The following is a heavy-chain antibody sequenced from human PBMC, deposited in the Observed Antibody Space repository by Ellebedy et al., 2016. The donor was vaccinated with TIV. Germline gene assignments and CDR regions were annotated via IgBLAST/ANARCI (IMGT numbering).Heavy chain of an antibody. V-gene: IGHV5-10-1*01. D-gene: IGHD3-22*01. Sequence: GESLKISCKATGYIFTNYWIGWVRQMPGKGLEWMGRIDPSDSYTNYSPSLQGHVTISADKSISTAYLQWSSLKASDTAVYYCARQVLSGYYGHWGQGTLVTVSS. CDR1: GYIFTNYW. CDR2: IDPSDSYT. J-gene: IGHJ4*02. CDR3: ARQVLSGYYGH.